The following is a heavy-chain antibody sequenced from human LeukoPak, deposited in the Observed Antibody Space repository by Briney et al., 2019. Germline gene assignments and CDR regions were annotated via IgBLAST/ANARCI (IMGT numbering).Heavy chain of an antibody. V-gene: IGHV1-46*01. J-gene: IGHJ1*01. CDR1: GYTFTSYY. D-gene: IGHD6-19*01. CDR3: VTIDEGIAVSGSAEYFQH. CDR2: INPSGGST. Sequence: ASVKVSCQASGYTFTSYYMHWVRQAPGQGLEWMGIINPSGGSTSYAQKFQGRVTMTRDTSTSTVYMELSSLRSEDTAVYYCVTIDEGIAVSGSAEYFQHWGQGTLVTVSS.